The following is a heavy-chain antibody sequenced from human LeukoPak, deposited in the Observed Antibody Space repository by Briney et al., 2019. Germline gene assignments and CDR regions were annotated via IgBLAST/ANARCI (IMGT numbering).Heavy chain of an antibody. CDR1: GFTFSRYW. D-gene: IGHD7-27*01. Sequence: PGGSLRLSCVPSGFTFSRYWMHWVRQAPGKGLVLVSRINSDGSSITYADSVKGRFTISRDSAKNTLYLQMTSLRVEDTAVYDCGRGSGVADYWGQGALVTVSS. V-gene: IGHV3-74*03. CDR3: GRGSGVADY. J-gene: IGHJ4*02. CDR2: INSDGSSI.